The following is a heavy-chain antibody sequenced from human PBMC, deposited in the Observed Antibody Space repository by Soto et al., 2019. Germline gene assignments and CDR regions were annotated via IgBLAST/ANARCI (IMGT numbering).Heavy chain of an antibody. CDR1: GGSISSGDYY. V-gene: IGHV4-30-4*01. CDR2: IYYSGST. Sequence: PSETLSLTCTVSGGSISSGDYYWSWIRQPPGKGLEWIGYIYYSGSTYYNPSLKSRVTISVDTSKNQFSLKLSSVTAADTAVYYCARGRWRDCSGGSCYWFDPWGQGTLVTVSS. J-gene: IGHJ5*02. D-gene: IGHD2-15*01. CDR3: ARGRWRDCSGGSCYWFDP.